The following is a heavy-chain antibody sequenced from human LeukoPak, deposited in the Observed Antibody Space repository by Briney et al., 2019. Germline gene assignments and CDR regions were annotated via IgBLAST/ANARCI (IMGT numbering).Heavy chain of an antibody. D-gene: IGHD2-15*01. CDR1: GFTFNTYA. V-gene: IGHV3-33*01. CDR3: VRDPSCSGGGCYYYYGMDV. J-gene: IGHJ6*02. Sequence: GKSLRLSCAASGFTFNTYAIHWVRQAPGKGLEWVAVIWYDGSNKYYADSVRGRFTISRDNSKNTLYLQMNSLRADDTAIYYCVRDPSCSGGGCYYYYGMDVWGQGTTVTVSS. CDR2: IWYDGSNK.